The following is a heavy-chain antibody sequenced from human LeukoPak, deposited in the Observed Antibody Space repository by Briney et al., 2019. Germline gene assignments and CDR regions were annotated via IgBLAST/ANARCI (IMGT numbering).Heavy chain of an antibody. Sequence: GGSLRLSCAASGFTFSSYAMSWVRQAPGKGLVWVSRINSDGSSTSYADSVKGRFTISRDNAKNTLYLQMNSLRAEDAAVYYCARDNSGSYFYYGMDVWGQGTTVTVSS. J-gene: IGHJ6*02. CDR3: ARDNSGSYFYYGMDV. D-gene: IGHD1-26*01. CDR1: GFTFSSYA. V-gene: IGHV3-74*01. CDR2: INSDGSST.